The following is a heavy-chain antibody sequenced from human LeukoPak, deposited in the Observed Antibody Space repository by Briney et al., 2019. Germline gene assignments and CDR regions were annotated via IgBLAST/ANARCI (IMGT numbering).Heavy chain of an antibody. Sequence: GGSLRLSCAASGFTFSSYAMSWVRQAPGKGLEWVSAISGSGGSTYYADSVKGRFTISRDNSKNTLYLQMNSLRAEDTAVYYCAKDRARSGTRYYYYYGMDVWGQGTTVTVSS. CDR3: AKDRARSGTRYYYYYGMDV. V-gene: IGHV3-23*01. D-gene: IGHD1-26*01. CDR2: ISGSGGST. J-gene: IGHJ6*02. CDR1: GFTFSSYA.